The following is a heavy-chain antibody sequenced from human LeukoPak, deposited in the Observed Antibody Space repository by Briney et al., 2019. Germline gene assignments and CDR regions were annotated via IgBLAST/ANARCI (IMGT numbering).Heavy chain of an antibody. Sequence: KSSETLSLTCGVAGGSFRGYYWTWIRQAPGKGLEWIGETTHSGSSNYNPSLKSRVNISVDMAKNQFSLTLSSVTAADTAEYYCARMWPGRIGGSLGSSDHWGQGTLVTVSS. J-gene: IGHJ5*02. CDR1: GGSFRGYY. CDR3: ARMWPGRIGGSLGSSDH. V-gene: IGHV4-34*01. CDR2: TTHSGSS. D-gene: IGHD1-26*01.